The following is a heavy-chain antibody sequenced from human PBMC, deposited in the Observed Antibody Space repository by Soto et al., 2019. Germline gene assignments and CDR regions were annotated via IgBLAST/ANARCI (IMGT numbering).Heavy chain of an antibody. J-gene: IGHJ4*02. CDR2: ISGGGEFT. V-gene: IGHV3-23*01. CDR1: GITFSSYA. Sequence: GGSLRLSCAASGITFSSYAMTWVRQAPGKGLEWVSSISGGGEFTSYADSVKGRFTISRDNSKSTVYLQTDSLRAEDTALYYCAKDLVGIVYFDIIAYWGQGALVTVSS. D-gene: IGHD3-22*01. CDR3: AKDLVGIVYFDIIAY.